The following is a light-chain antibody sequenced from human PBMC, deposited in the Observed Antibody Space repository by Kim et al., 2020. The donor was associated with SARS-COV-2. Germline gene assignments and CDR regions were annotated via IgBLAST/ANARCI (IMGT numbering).Light chain of an antibody. Sequence: SPGERATLSCRASQSVGGNLAWYQQKPGQAPRLLVLGASTRATGIPARFSGSGFGTEFTLTISSLQSEDFALYYCQQYHNWPPITFGQGTRLEIK. CDR2: GAS. V-gene: IGKV3-15*01. CDR3: QQYHNWPPIT. J-gene: IGKJ5*01. CDR1: QSVGGN.